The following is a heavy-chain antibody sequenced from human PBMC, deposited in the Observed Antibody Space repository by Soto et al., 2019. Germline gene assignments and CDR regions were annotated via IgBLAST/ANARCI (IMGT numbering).Heavy chain of an antibody. CDR1: GGTFSSYA. D-gene: IGHD2-21*01. CDR3: ARGLPPTRYYYSGMDV. V-gene: IGHV1-69*13. Sequence: SVKVSCKASGGTFSSYAISWVRQAPGQGLEWMGGIIPIFGTANYAQKFQGRVTITADESTSTAYMELSSLRSEDTAVYYCARGLPPTRYYYSGMDVWGQGNTVTVSS. J-gene: IGHJ6*02. CDR2: IIPIFGTA.